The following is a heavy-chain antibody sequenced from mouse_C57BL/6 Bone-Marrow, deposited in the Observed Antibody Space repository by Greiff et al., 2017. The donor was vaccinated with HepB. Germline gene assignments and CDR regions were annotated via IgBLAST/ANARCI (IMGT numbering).Heavy chain of an antibody. V-gene: IGHV1-58*01. CDR3: AAVTTVVATDYFDY. Sequence: EVQLQQSGAELVRPGSSVKMSCKTSGYTFTSYGINWVKQRPGQGLEWIGYIYTGNGYTEYNEKFKGKATLTSDTSSSTAYMQLSSLTSEDSAIYFCAAVTTVVATDYFDYWGQGTTLTVSS. CDR2: IYTGNGYT. J-gene: IGHJ2*01. D-gene: IGHD1-1*01. CDR1: GYTFTSYG.